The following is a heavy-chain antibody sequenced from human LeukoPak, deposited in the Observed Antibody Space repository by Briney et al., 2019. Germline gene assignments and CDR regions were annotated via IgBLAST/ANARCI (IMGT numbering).Heavy chain of an antibody. CDR3: ARDRDGPDY. V-gene: IGHV3-48*04. CDR2: ISSTSTTI. CDR1: GFTFSSYS. J-gene: IGHJ4*02. Sequence: GGSLRLSCAASGFTFSSYSMNRVRQAPGKGLEWVSHISSTSTTIYYADSVKGRFTISRDNAKNSLYLQMNSLRAEDTAVYYCARDRDGPDYWGQGTLVTVSS. D-gene: IGHD5-24*01.